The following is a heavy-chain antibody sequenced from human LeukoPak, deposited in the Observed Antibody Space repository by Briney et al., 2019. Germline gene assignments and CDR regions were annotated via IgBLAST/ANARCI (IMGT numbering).Heavy chain of an antibody. V-gene: IGHV3-30*19. CDR3: ARGQPRGIAVAGPFDY. Sequence: PGRSLRLSCAASGFTFSTYGMHWVRQAPGKGLEWVAVISYDGSNKYYADSVKGRFTISRDNSKNTLYLQMNSLRAEDTAVYYCARGQPRGIAVAGPFDYRGQGTLVTVSS. J-gene: IGHJ4*02. CDR1: GFTFSTYG. CDR2: ISYDGSNK. D-gene: IGHD6-19*01.